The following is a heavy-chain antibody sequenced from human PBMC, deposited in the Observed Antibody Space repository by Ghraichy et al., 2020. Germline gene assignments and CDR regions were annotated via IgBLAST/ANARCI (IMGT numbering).Heavy chain of an antibody. CDR2: ITSRADTI. D-gene: IGHD1-26*01. CDR3: ARSETHRWEILGC. J-gene: IGHJ1*01. CDR1: GFTFSSSQ. V-gene: IGHV3-48*03. Sequence: LSLTCAGSGFTFSSSQMNWVRQAPGKGLEWGSYITSRADTIFYADSVKGRFTISRDNARNSLYVQMNSLRAEDTAVYYCARSETHRWEILGCWGQGTLVIVSS.